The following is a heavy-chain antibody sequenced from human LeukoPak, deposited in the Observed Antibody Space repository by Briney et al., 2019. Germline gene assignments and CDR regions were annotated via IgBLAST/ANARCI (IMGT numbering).Heavy chain of an antibody. Sequence: GGSLRLSCAASGLRFSDQYMIWIRQTPGKGLEWVSFISGSGANRFYADSMKGRFTISKDNTKNSLYLQMNSLRAEDTAIYYYATLHFYAMGVWGQGTTVTVSS. CDR2: ISGSGANR. CDR1: GLRFSDQY. J-gene: IGHJ6*02. CDR3: ATLHFYAMGV. V-gene: IGHV3-11*01.